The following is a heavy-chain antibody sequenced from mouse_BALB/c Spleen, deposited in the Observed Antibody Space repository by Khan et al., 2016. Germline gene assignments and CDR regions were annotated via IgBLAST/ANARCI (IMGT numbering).Heavy chain of an antibody. D-gene: IGHD1-3*01. CDR1: GFTFSDHY. V-gene: IGHV5-12*02. Sequence: EVELVESGGGLVQPGGPLKLSCATSGFTFSDHYMYCVRPPPAKRLEWFAYISKGGGSTHYSATVNGRFTISRDNAKNTLYLQLSRLKSEDTAMYDCARPYLSDFGFAYWGQGTLVTVSA. J-gene: IGHJ3*01. CDR3: ARPYLSDFGFAY. CDR2: ISKGGGST.